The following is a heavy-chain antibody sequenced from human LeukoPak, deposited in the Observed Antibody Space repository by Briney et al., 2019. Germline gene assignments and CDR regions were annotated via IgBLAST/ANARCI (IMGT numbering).Heavy chain of an antibody. CDR3: ARSGYSYGADAVDI. J-gene: IGHJ3*02. V-gene: IGHV4-38-2*02. CDR2: FYHGGST. Sequence: PTETLSLTCTVSGYSISTGYYWDWIRQPPGKGLEWIGTFYHGGSTYYNPSLKSRVTISVDTSKNQFSLNLTSVTAADTAVYYCARSGYSYGADAVDIWGQGTMVTVSS. D-gene: IGHD5-18*01. CDR1: GYSISTGYY.